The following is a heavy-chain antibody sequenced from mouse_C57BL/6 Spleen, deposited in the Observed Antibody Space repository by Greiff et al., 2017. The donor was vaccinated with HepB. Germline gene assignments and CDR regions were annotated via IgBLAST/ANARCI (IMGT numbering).Heavy chain of an antibody. D-gene: IGHD1-1*01. Sequence: VQLKESGPGLVKPSQSLSLTCSVTGYSITSGYYWNWIRQFPGNKLEWMGYISYDGSNNYNPSLKNRISITRDTSKNQFFLKLNSVTTEDTATYYCARDEVSYYGSSYPFAYWGQGTLVTVSA. CDR3: ARDEVSYYGSSYPFAY. J-gene: IGHJ3*01. CDR2: ISYDGSN. CDR1: GYSITSGYY. V-gene: IGHV3-6*01.